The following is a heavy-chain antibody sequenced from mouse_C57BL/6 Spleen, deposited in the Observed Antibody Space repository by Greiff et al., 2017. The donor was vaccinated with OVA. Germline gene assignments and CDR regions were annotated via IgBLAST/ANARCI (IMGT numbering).Heavy chain of an antibody. CDR2: IYPGDGDT. D-gene: IGHD3-2*02. CDR1: GYAFSSSW. Sequence: QVQLQQSGPELVKPGASVKISCKASGYAFSSSWMNWVKQRPGKGLEWIGRIYPGDGDTNYNEKFKGKATLTADKSSSTAYMQLSSLTSEDSAVYVCARVDSSGPYAMDYWGQGTSVTVSS. V-gene: IGHV1-82*01. J-gene: IGHJ4*01. CDR3: ARVDSSGPYAMDY.